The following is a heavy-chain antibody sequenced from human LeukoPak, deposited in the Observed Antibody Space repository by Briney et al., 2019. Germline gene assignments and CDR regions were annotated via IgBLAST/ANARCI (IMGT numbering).Heavy chain of an antibody. CDR1: GYTFTSNY. CDR2: INPNSGDI. Sequence: ASVKVSCKASGYTFTSNYMHWVRQAPGQGLEWMGWINPNSGDIHYAQKFKGRVTMTGDTSISTAYMELSRLRPDDTAIYYCATIPATDFDYWGQGTLVTVSS. CDR3: ATIPATDFDY. J-gene: IGHJ4*02. D-gene: IGHD2-2*01. V-gene: IGHV1-2*02.